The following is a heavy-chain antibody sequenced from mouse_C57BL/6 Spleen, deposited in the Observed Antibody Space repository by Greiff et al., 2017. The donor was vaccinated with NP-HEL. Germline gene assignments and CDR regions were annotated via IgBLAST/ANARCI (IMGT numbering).Heavy chain of an antibody. CDR2: IYPGSGNT. CDR3: AREAGSSYRYFDV. J-gene: IGHJ1*03. Sequence: QVQLQQSGPELVKPGASVKISCKASGYSFTSYYIHWVKQRPGQGLEWIGWIYPGSGNTKYNEKFKGKATLTADTSSSTAYMQLSSLTSEDSAFYYCAREAGSSYRYFDVWGTGTTVTVSS. CDR1: GYSFTSYY. V-gene: IGHV1-66*01. D-gene: IGHD1-1*01.